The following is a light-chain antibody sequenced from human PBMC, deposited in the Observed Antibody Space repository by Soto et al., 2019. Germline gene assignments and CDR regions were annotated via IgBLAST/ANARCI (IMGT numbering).Light chain of an antibody. CDR3: QQYGGSPPT. Sequence: EIVLTQSPGTLSLSPGERATLSCRASQSVSSNYLAWYQRKPGQAPRLLIYGASSRATDIPNRFSGSGSGTDFTLTITSLEPEDFAVYFCQQYGGSPPTFGQGTKVEIK. CDR1: QSVSSNY. V-gene: IGKV3-20*01. CDR2: GAS. J-gene: IGKJ1*01.